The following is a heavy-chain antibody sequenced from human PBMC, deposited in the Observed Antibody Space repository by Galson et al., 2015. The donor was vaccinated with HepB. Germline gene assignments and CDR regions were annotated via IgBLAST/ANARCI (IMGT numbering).Heavy chain of an antibody. J-gene: IGHJ4*02. V-gene: IGHV3-23*01. Sequence: SLRLSCAASGFTFSAFAMSWVRQAPGKGLEWVSNINDNGDETHYADSVRGRFTISRDNSRNTLYLQMNSLRAEDTAMYHCVKDYYKYPQSLLFECWGQGALVTVSS. D-gene: IGHD3-10*01. CDR3: VKDYYKYPQSLLFEC. CDR2: INDNGDET. CDR1: GFTFSAFA.